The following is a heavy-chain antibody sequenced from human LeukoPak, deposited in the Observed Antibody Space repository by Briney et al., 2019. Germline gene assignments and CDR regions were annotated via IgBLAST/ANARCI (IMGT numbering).Heavy chain of an antibody. CDR2: IFTSGST. J-gene: IGHJ2*01. V-gene: IGHV4-4*07. CDR3: ARDRRALSGSDYNVNWYFDL. CDR1: GDSISSYY. Sequence: SETLSLTCTVSGDSISSYYWTWIRQPAGKGLEWIGRIFTSGSTTYNPSLNSRVTKSVDVSKNQFSLSLHSVTAADTAVYYCARDRRALSGSDYNVNWYFDLWGRGTLVTVSS. D-gene: IGHD3-10*01.